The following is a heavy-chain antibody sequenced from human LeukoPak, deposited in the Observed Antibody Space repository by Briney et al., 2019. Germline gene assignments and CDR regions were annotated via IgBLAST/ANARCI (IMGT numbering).Heavy chain of an antibody. CDR1: GFTFDDYT. V-gene: IGHV3-43*01. Sequence: GGSLTLSCAASGFTFDDYTMHWVRHAPGKGLEWVSLISSDGGTTYYADSVKGRFTISRDNTKNSLYLQMNSLRTEDTALYYCAKEIVVGATEGSDYWGQGTLVTVSS. CDR3: AKEIVVGATEGSDY. D-gene: IGHD1-26*01. CDR2: ISSDGGTT. J-gene: IGHJ4*02.